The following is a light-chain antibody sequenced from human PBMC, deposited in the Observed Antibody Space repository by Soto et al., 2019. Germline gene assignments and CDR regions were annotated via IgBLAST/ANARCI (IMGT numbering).Light chain of an antibody. CDR2: GAS. J-gene: IGKJ1*01. CDR1: QSVSSN. Sequence: DIVMTQSPATLSVSPGERATLSCRASQSVSSNLAWYQQKPGQAPRLLIYGASTRATGIPARFSGSGSGTEFALTISSLQSEDFAVYYCQQYNNWPPRAWTFGQGTKVEIK. V-gene: IGKV3-15*01. CDR3: QQYNNWPPRAWT.